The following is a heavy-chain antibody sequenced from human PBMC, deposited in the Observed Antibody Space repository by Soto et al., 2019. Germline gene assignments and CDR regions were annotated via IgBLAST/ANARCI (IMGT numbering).Heavy chain of an antibody. CDR1: GFTLSSYW. CDR2: IKQDGSEK. V-gene: IGHV3-7*05. Sequence: EVQLVESGGGLVQPGGSLRLSCAASGFTLSSYWMSWVRQAPGKGLEWVANIKQDGSEKYYVDSVKGRFTISRDNAKNSLYLQTNRLRAEDTAVYYCARVPGTGYNYGSTFDYWGQGTLVTVSS. J-gene: IGHJ4*02. CDR3: ARVPGTGYNYGSTFDY. D-gene: IGHD5-18*01.